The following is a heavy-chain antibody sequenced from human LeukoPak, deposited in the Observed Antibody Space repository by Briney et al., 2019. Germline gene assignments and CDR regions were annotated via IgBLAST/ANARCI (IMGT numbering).Heavy chain of an antibody. V-gene: IGHV1-2*02. CDR1: GYTFTGYY. CDR3: ARDLGVFWSGYYTFDY. J-gene: IGHJ4*02. D-gene: IGHD3-3*01. Sequence: ASVKVSCKASGYTFTGYYMHWVRQAPGQGLEWMGWINPNSGGTNYAQKFQGRVTITRDTSISTAYMELSRLRSDDTAVYYCARDLGVFWSGYYTFDYWGQGTLVTVSS. CDR2: INPNSGGT.